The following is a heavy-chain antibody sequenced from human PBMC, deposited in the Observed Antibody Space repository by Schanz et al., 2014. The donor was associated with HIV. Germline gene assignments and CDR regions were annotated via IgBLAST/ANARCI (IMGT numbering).Heavy chain of an antibody. Sequence: EQLLESGGGVVQPGRSLRLSCAASGFSFSTYGMHWVRLAPGKGLEWVAVISYDGSNKYYADSVKGRFTISRDNSKNTLYLQMNSLRVEDTAVYYCARDLPNPYFDFSGPAGDYWGQGALVTVSS. J-gene: IGHJ4*02. V-gene: IGHV3-30*19. D-gene: IGHD3-22*01. CDR1: GFSFSTYG. CDR3: ARDLPNPYFDFSGPAGDY. CDR2: ISYDGSNK.